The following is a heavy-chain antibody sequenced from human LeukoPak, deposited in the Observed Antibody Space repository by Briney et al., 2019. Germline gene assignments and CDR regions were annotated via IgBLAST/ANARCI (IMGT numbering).Heavy chain of an antibody. CDR2: INPNSGGT. CDR1: GYTFTGYY. J-gene: IGHJ5*02. D-gene: IGHD2-2*01. Sequence: ASVKVSCKASGYTFTGYYMHWVRQAPGQGLEWMGWINPNSGGTNYAQKFQGRVTMTRDTSISTAYMELSRLRSDDTAVYYCARHLGYCGTTSCFGRAYWFDPWGQGTLVTVSS. V-gene: IGHV1-2*02. CDR3: ARHLGYCGTTSCFGRAYWFDP.